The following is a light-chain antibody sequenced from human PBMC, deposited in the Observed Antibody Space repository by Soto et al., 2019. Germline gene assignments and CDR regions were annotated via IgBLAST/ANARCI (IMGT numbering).Light chain of an antibody. Sequence: EIQMTQSPSTLSASVGDRVTITCRASQSISSWLAWYQQKPGKAPKVLIHDASRLESGVPSRFSGRGSGTEFTLTISSLQPDDFATYYCQQYNSFSRSTFGQGTKLEIK. CDR1: QSISSW. V-gene: IGKV1-5*01. J-gene: IGKJ2*02. CDR2: DAS. CDR3: QQYNSFSRST.